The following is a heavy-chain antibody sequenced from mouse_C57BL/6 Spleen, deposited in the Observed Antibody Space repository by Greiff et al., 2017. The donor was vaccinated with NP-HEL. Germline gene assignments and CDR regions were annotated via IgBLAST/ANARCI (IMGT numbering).Heavy chain of an antibody. V-gene: IGHV1-61*01. J-gene: IGHJ3*01. D-gene: IGHD2-5*01. CDR2: IYPSDSET. Sequence: QVQLKQPGAELVRPGSSVKLSCKASGYTFTSYWMDWVKQRPGQGLEWIGNIYPSDSETHYNQKFKDKATLTVDKSSSTAYMQLSSLTSEDSAVYYCARGGDSNYPAWFAYWGQGTLVTVSA. CDR1: GYTFTSYW. CDR3: ARGGDSNYPAWFAY.